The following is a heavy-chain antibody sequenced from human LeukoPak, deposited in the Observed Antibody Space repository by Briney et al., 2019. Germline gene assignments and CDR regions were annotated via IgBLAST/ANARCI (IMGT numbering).Heavy chain of an antibody. CDR1: GGSLISTTYY. CDR3: ARAPRTGAWDMITFGGVIVHGDAFDF. V-gene: IGHV4-39*07. CDR2: IYYSGST. D-gene: IGHD3-16*02. J-gene: IGHJ3*01. Sequence: SETLSLTCAVSGGSLISTTYYWGWLRQPPGKGLEWIGSIYYSGSTYYNPSLKSRVTVSVDMSKNQFSLQLSSVTAADTAVYYCARAPRTGAWDMITFGGVIVHGDAFDFWGQGTMVTVSS.